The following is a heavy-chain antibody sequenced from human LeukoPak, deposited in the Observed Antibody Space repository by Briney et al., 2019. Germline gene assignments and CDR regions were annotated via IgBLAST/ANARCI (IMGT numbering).Heavy chain of an antibody. CDR3: AKVVVPGLRLYYFDY. V-gene: IGHV3-23*01. Sequence: GGSLRLSCAASGFTFSSYAMSWVRQAPGKGLEWVSAISGSGGSTYYADSVKGRFTISRDNSKNTLYLQMNSLRAEDTAVYYCAKVVVPGLRLYYFDYWGQGTLVTVSS. D-gene: IGHD2-2*01. CDR2: ISGSGGST. CDR1: GFTFSSYA. J-gene: IGHJ4*02.